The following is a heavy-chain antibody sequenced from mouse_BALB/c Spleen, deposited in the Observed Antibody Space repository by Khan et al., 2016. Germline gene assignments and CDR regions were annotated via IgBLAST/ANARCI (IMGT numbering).Heavy chain of an antibody. J-gene: IGHJ2*01. Sequence: EVELVASGGGLVKPGGSLKLSCAASGFTFRDYAMSWVRQTPEKRLEWVASISTGDSTYYGDSVKGRFTISRAIDRNILCLQMSSLRSEDTAMFYCAREDYGNYGDYFDYWGQGTTLTVSS. D-gene: IGHD2-1*01. V-gene: IGHV5-6-5*01. CDR1: GFTFRDYA. CDR2: ISTGDST. CDR3: AREDYGNYGDYFDY.